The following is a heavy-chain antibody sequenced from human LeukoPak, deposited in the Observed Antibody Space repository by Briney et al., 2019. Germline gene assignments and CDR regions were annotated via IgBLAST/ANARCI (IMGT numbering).Heavy chain of an antibody. CDR2: ISNDGSNK. CDR3: AKYLSMGHFCSSTSCSIDY. V-gene: IGHV3-30*18. D-gene: IGHD2-2*01. CDR1: GFPFSNFV. J-gene: IGHJ4*02. Sequence: GGSLRLSCAASGFPFSNFVMHWVRQAPGKGLEWVAVISNDGSNKYYLDSVKGRFTISRDNSKNTLYLQMNSLRAEDTAVYYCAKYLSMGHFCSSTSCSIDYWGQGTLVTVSS.